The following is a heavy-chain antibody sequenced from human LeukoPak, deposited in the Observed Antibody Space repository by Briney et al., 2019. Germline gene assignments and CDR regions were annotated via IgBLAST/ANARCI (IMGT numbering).Heavy chain of an antibody. CDR1: GFTFSSYA. Sequence: GGSLSLSCAASGFTFSSYAMSWVRKAPGKGLEWVSAISGSGGSTYYADSVKGRFTISRDKSKNTLYLQMNSLRAEDTAVYYCAKDWGAYCGGDCYGFDYWGQGTLVTVSS. V-gene: IGHV3-23*01. D-gene: IGHD2-21*02. CDR3: AKDWGAYCGGDCYGFDY. CDR2: ISGSGGST. J-gene: IGHJ4*02.